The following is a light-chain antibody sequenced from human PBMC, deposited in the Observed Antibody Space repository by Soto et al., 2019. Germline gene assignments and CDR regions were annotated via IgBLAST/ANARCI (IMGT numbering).Light chain of an antibody. V-gene: IGKV1-5*03. CDR1: ENIFTW. CDR2: KAS. J-gene: IGKJ2*01. Sequence: DIQMTQSPSTLSASVGDRVTITCRASENIFTWLAWYQQQAGKAPKLLISKASNLESGVPSRFSGSGSGTHFTLTISSLQPDDFASYYCQQYQSGFTFGLGTTLEIK. CDR3: QQYQSGFT.